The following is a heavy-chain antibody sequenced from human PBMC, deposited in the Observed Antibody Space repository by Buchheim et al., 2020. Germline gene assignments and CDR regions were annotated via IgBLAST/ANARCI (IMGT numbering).Heavy chain of an antibody. CDR1: GFTFSSYW. Sequence: EVQLVESGGGLVQPGGSLRLSCAASGFTFSSYWMYWVCQVPGKGLVWVSRISTDGSTTTYADSVKGRFTISRDNAKNTLCLQMDNLRAEDTAVYYCARGLVGGTAFWGQGT. J-gene: IGHJ4*02. CDR2: ISTDGSTT. V-gene: IGHV3-74*01. D-gene: IGHD1-26*01. CDR3: ARGLVGGTAF.